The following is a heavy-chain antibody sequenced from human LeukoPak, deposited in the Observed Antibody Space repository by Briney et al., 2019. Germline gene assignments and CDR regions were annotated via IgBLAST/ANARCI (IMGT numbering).Heavy chain of an antibody. D-gene: IGHD2-15*01. CDR3: ATSSPYYYYYGMDV. Sequence: MTSETLSLTCTVSGGSISSSSYYWGWIRQPPGKGLEWIGSIYYSGSTYYNPSLKSRVTISVDTSKNQFSLKLSSVTAADTAVYYCATSSPYYYYYGMDVWGQGTTVTVSS. J-gene: IGHJ6*02. CDR2: IYYSGST. CDR1: GGSISSSSYY. V-gene: IGHV4-39*01.